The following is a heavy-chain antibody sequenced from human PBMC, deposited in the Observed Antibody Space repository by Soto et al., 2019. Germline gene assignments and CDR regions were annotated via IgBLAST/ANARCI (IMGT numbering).Heavy chain of an antibody. Sequence: ASVKVSCKASGYTFTSYDINWVRQATGQGLEWMGWMNPNSGNTGYAQKFQGRVTMTRNTSISTAYMELSSLRSEDTAVYYCARGCGWLDYYYYGMDFWGQGTTVTVSS. J-gene: IGHJ6*02. CDR1: GYTFTSYD. D-gene: IGHD5-12*01. CDR2: MNPNSGNT. CDR3: ARGCGWLDYYYYGMDF. V-gene: IGHV1-8*01.